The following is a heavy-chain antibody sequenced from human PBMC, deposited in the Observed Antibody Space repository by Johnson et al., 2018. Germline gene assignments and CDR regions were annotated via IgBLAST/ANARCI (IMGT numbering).Heavy chain of an antibody. CDR1: GFTFDDYA. D-gene: IGHD3-3*01. CDR2: ISWNSGSI. J-gene: IGHJ1*01. CDR3: AKDKRIYGGSEYFQH. V-gene: IGHV3-9*01. Sequence: VQSGRSLRLSCAASGFTFDDYAMHWVRQAPGKGLEWVSGISWNSGSIGYADSVKGRFTISRDNAKNSLYLQMNSLRAEDTAGYYCAKDKRIYGGSEYFQHWGQGTLVTVSS.